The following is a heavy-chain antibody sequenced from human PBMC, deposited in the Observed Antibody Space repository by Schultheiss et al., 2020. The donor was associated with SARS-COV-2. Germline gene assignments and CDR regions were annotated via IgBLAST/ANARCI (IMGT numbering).Heavy chain of an antibody. D-gene: IGHD3-22*01. J-gene: IGHJ4*02. Sequence: GGSLRLSCAASGFTFDDYAMHWVRQAPGKGLEWVSLISWDGGSTYYADSVKGRFTISRDNSKNSLYLQMNSLRAEDTALYYCAKDIDYYDSSGYTKWGQGTRVTVSS. CDR2: ISWDGGST. CDR1: GFTFDDYA. V-gene: IGHV3-43D*03. CDR3: AKDIDYYDSSGYTK.